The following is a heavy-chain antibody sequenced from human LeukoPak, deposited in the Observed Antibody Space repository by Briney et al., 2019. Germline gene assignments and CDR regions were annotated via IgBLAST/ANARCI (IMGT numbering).Heavy chain of an antibody. Sequence: GGSLRLSCAASGFTFSSSAMHWVRQAPGKGLEWVGRIKSNSDGETTDYAAPVRGRFTISRDDSKNALFLQMNSLTTEDTAVYYCTTDLDLLGYFDTWGQGTVVIVSS. CDR2: IKSNSDGETT. CDR1: GFTFSSSA. CDR3: TTDLDLLGYFDT. D-gene: IGHD3/OR15-3a*01. V-gene: IGHV3-15*01. J-gene: IGHJ3*02.